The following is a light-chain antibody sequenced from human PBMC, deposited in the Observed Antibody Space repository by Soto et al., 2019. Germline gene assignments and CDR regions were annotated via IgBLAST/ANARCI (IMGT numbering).Light chain of an antibody. J-gene: IGKJ1*01. V-gene: IGKV1-5*03. CDR1: QSISNW. Sequence: DIQMTQSPSTLSASVGDRVTITCRASQSISNWLAWYQQKPGKAPKLLIYKASDLERGVPSRFSGSGSGTEFTFTISSLQPDDFATYYCQQYNAYWTFGQGTKV. CDR3: QQYNAYWT. CDR2: KAS.